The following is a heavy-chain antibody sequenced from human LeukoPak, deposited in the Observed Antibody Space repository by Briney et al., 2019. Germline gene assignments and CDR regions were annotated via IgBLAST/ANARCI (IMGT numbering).Heavy chain of an antibody. Sequence: TSVKVSCKASGGTFSSYAISWVRQAPGQGLEWMGGIIPIFGTANYAQKFRGRVTITSDRSVSTAYMELSSLRSEDMVVYSCVYYYGSGSYLQYYYYYMDVWGKGTTVTISS. V-gene: IGHV1-69*05. D-gene: IGHD3-10*01. CDR1: GGTFSSYA. J-gene: IGHJ6*03. CDR2: IIPIFGTA. CDR3: VYYYGSGSYLQYYYYYMDV.